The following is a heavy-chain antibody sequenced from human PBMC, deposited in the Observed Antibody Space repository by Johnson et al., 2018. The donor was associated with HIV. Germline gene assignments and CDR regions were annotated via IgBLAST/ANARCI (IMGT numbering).Heavy chain of an antibody. J-gene: IGHJ3*02. CDR3: ARGHSPDAFDI. Sequence: QMLLVESGGGVVQPGRSLRLSCAASGFTFSNAWMSWVRQGPGKGLEWVAVISYDGSNKYYADSVKGRFTISRDNSENTLFLQMNSLRDEDTAVYYCARGHSPDAFDIWGQGTIVTVSS. CDR1: GFTFSNAW. D-gene: IGHD6-13*01. V-gene: IGHV3-30-3*01. CDR2: ISYDGSNK.